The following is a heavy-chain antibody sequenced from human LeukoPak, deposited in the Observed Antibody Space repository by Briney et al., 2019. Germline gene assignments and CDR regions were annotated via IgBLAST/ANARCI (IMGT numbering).Heavy chain of an antibody. D-gene: IGHD3-16*02. J-gene: IGHJ4*02. V-gene: IGHV3-23*01. CDR1: GFSFSSYA. CDR3: AKLPNYDYLWGTYRYFDY. CDR2: ISGSGTNT. Sequence: GGSLRLSCAAPGFSFSSYALTWVRQAPGRGLEWVSAISGSGTNTYYADSVKGRFTISRDNSKNTLYLQMNSLRAEDTAVYYCAKLPNYDYLWGTYRYFDYWGQGTLVTVSS.